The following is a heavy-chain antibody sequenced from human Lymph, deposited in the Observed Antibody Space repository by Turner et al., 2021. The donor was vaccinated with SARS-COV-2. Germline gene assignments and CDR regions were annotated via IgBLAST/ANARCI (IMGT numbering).Heavy chain of an antibody. Sequence: QVQLVQSVAGVKRPGSAVAIACTPSGGTFSTYAINWVRQAPGQGLEWMGRIIPILGIANYAQKFQGRVTITADKSTSTAYMELSSLRSEDTAVYYCARGRLDSFGGGYYSWFDPWGQGTLVTVSS. CDR3: ARGRLDSFGGGYYSWFDP. J-gene: IGHJ5*02. V-gene: IGHV1-69*04. CDR1: GGTFSTYA. CDR2: IIPILGIA. D-gene: IGHD1-26*01.